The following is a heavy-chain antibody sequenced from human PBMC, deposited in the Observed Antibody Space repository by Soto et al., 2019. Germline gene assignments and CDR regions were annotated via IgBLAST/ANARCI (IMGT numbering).Heavy chain of an antibody. CDR1: GVTFSSYG. J-gene: IGHJ4*02. V-gene: IGHV3-30*18. Sequence: VQLLESGGGSVQPGGSLRLSCAASGVTFSSYGMHWVRQAPGKGLEWVAVISYDGTNKYYADSVKGRFTISRDDSKNTLYLQMNSLRPEDTAVYYCAKEKATRGYSFLVDYWGQGTLVTVSS. CDR3: AKEKATRGYSFLVDY. CDR2: ISYDGTNK. D-gene: IGHD5-18*01.